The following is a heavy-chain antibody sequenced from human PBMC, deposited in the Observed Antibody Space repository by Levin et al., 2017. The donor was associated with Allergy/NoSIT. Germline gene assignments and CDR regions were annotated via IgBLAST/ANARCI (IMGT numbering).Heavy chain of an antibody. D-gene: IGHD6-13*01. Sequence: ASVKVSCKASGYTFTSYYMHWVRQAPGQGLEWMGIINPSGGSTSYAQKFQGRVTMTRDTSTSTVYMELSSLRSEDTAVYYCARDRKAAAGSPTYYYYYGMDVWGQGTTVTVSS. CDR2: INPSGGST. CDR3: ARDRKAAAGSPTYYYYYGMDV. J-gene: IGHJ6*02. CDR1: GYTFTSYY. V-gene: IGHV1-46*01.